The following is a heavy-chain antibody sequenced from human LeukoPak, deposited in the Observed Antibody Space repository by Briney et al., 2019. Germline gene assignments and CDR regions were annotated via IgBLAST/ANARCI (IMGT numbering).Heavy chain of an antibody. V-gene: IGHV3-23*01. CDR1: GFTFSSYA. J-gene: IGHJ4*02. CDR2: ISGSGGST. D-gene: IGHD3-22*01. Sequence: PGGSLRLSCAASGFTFSSYAMSWVRQAPGKGLEWVSAISGSGGSTYYADSVKGRSTISRDNSKNTLYLQMNSLRAEDTAVYYCAKEDYYDSSGYREAHSDYWGQGTLVTVSS. CDR3: AKEDYYDSSGYREAHSDY.